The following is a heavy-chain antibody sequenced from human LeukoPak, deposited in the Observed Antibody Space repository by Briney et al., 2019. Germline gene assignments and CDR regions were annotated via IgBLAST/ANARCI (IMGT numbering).Heavy chain of an antibody. Sequence: PGGSLRLSCAASGFTFSSYDMHWVRQATGKGLEWVSAIGTAGDTYYPGSVKGRFTIPRENAKNSLYLQMNSLRAGDTAVYYCARSPYCSSTSCSSAFDIWGQGTMVTVSS. CDR3: ARSPYCSSTSCSSAFDI. J-gene: IGHJ3*02. CDR2: IGTAGDT. V-gene: IGHV3-13*01. CDR1: GFTFSSYD. D-gene: IGHD2-2*01.